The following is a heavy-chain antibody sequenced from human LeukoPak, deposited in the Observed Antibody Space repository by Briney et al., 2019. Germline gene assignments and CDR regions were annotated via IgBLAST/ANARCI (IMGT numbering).Heavy chain of an antibody. V-gene: IGHV1-3*01. J-gene: IGHJ6*02. CDR1: GFTFTTYA. CDR2: IHADTGNT. Sequence: ASVKVSSKASGFTFTTYAIHWVRQAPGQRLERMGWIHADTGNTKYSQKSQGRVTITRDTSASTPYMDLSSMRSEDTAVYYCATDRGGSGSYYYYGMDVWGQGTTVTVSS. CDR3: ATDRGGSGSYYYYGMDV. D-gene: IGHD3-10*01.